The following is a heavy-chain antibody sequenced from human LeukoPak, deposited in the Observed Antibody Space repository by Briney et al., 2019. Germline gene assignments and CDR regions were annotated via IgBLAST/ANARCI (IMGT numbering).Heavy chain of an antibody. Sequence: GGSLRLSFSADSAFTFKTYSWVRQTPGKGLEWVAKMKEDGSATYYVDSVKGRFTISRDNTKRSLYLQMSSLKVEDTAVYYCARGGASHFESWGQGTLVTVSS. D-gene: IGHD3-10*01. CDR3: ARGGASHFES. CDR1: AFTFKTYS. V-gene: IGHV3-7*04. CDR2: MKEDGSAT. J-gene: IGHJ4*02.